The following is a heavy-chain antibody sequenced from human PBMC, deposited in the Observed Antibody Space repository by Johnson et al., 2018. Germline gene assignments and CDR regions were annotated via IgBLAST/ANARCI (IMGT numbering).Heavy chain of an antibody. Sequence: QVQLQQSGAEVKTPGASVKLSCRTSGYTFTNYAMHWVRQAPGQRLAWMGWINAGNGNTKYSQKFQGRITITRDTSASTAYMELSSLRSEDTAVYFCARNVLYAFDIWGQGTMVTVSS. J-gene: IGHJ3*02. D-gene: IGHD3-16*01. V-gene: IGHV1-3*01. CDR1: GYTFTNYA. CDR3: ARNVLYAFDI. CDR2: INAGNGNT.